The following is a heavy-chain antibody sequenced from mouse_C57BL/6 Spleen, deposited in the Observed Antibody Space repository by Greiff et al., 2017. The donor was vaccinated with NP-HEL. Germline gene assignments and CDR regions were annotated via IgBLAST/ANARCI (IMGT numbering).Heavy chain of an antibody. Sequence: VQLQQSGAELVKPGASVKISCKASGYAFSSYWMNWVKQRPGKGLEWIGQIYPGDGDTNYNGKFKGKATLTADKSSSTAYMQLSSLTSEDSAVYFCARLGAGGLFDYWGQGTTLTVSS. CDR2: IYPGDGDT. CDR1: GYAFSSYW. V-gene: IGHV1-80*01. J-gene: IGHJ2*01. D-gene: IGHD4-1*01. CDR3: ARLGAGGLFDY.